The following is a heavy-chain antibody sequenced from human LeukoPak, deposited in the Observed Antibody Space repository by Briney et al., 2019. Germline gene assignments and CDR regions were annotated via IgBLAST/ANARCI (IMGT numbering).Heavy chain of an antibody. CDR1: GFMFSSNW. V-gene: IGHV3-7*03. CDR3: AKEGRSLQTY. J-gene: IGHJ4*02. D-gene: IGHD5-24*01. CDR2: LKEDGTET. Sequence: GGSLRLSCAASGFMFSSNWMSWVRLAPGKGLEWVANLKEDGTETYYVDSVKGRFIISRDNAKNSLYLQMNSLRVEDTAVYYCAKEGRSLQTYWGQGTLVTVSS.